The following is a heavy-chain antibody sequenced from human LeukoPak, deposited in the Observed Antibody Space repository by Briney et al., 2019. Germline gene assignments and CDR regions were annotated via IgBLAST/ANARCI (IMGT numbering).Heavy chain of an antibody. CDR2: IYYSGST. Sequence: PSETLSLTCTVSGGSMRSSSYYWGWIRQPPGKGLEWIGTIYYSGSTDYNASLKSRVTISLDTPKNQFSLKLSSVTAADTAVYYCARDYYDSSGWGLYYYMDVWGKGTTVTVSS. CDR3: ARDYYDSSGWGLYYYMDV. J-gene: IGHJ6*03. CDR1: GGSMRSSSYY. V-gene: IGHV4-39*07. D-gene: IGHD3-22*01.